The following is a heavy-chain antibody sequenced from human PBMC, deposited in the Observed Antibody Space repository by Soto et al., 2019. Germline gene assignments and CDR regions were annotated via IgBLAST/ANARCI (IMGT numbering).Heavy chain of an antibody. D-gene: IGHD1-26*01. CDR2: INSEGSST. Sequence: EVQLVESGGGLVQPGGSLRLSCAASGFTISGHWMHWVRQVPGKGLVWVSRINSEGSSTSYADSVKGRFIIYRDNAKNTLFLQMNSLRAEDTAVYYCARSYSGTYGFFDTLGQGTLVTVSS. J-gene: IGHJ5*02. CDR1: GFTISGHW. V-gene: IGHV3-74*01. CDR3: ARSYSGTYGFFDT.